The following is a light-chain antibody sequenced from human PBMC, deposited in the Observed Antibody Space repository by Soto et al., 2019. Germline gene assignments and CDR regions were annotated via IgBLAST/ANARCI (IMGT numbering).Light chain of an antibody. Sequence: DIQVTQSPSTLSASAGDRVTITCRASESISGWLAWYQQKPGKAPKLLIYDASTLQSGVPSRVSGSGSGTEFTLTISSLQPDDFATYYCQQYNTYPWTFGQATKVDIK. V-gene: IGKV1-5*01. CDR2: DAS. CDR1: ESISGW. J-gene: IGKJ1*01. CDR3: QQYNTYPWT.